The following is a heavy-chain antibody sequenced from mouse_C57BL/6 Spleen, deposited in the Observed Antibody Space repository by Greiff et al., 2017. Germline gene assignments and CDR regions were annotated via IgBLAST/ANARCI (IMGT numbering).Heavy chain of an antibody. CDR2: IYPGDGDT. CDR1: GYAFSSSW. Sequence: VQLQQSGPELVKPGASVKISCKASGYAFSSSWMNWVKQRPGKGLEWIGRIYPGDGDTNYNGKFKGKATLTEDKSSSTAYMQLSSLTSEDSAVYFCARTGGSSSYYYAMDYWGQGTSVTVSS. CDR3: ARTGGSSSYYYAMDY. D-gene: IGHD1-1*01. J-gene: IGHJ4*01. V-gene: IGHV1-82*01.